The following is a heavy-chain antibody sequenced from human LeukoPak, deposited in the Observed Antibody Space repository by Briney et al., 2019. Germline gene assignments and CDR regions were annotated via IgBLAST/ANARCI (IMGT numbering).Heavy chain of an antibody. D-gene: IGHD5-24*01. Sequence: GGSLRLSCAASGFTFSSYGMHWVRQAPGKGLEWVAFIRYDGSNKYYADSVKGRFTISRDNSKNTLYLQMNSLRAEDTAVYYCASIPLMGRRWYYFDYWGQGTLVTVSS. J-gene: IGHJ4*02. CDR1: GFTFSSYG. V-gene: IGHV3-30*02. CDR3: ASIPLMGRRWYYFDY. CDR2: IRYDGSNK.